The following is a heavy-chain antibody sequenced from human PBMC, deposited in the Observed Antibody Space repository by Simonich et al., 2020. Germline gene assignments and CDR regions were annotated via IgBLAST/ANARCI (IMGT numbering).Heavy chain of an antibody. V-gene: IGHV3-20*01. Sequence: EVQLVESGGGVVRPGGSLRLSCAAAGFTFDVYVLSWVRQATGRGLGLVSGINWNVGRKGYADSVKGRFTISRDNAKNSLYLQMNSLRAEDTALYHCARGRNDFDYWGQGTLVTVSS. J-gene: IGHJ4*02. D-gene: IGHD1-1*01. CDR1: GFTFDVYV. CDR2: INWNVGRK. CDR3: ARGRNDFDY.